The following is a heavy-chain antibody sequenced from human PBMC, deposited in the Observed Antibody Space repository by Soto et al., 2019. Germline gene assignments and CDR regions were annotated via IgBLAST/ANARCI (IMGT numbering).Heavy chain of an antibody. J-gene: IGHJ4*02. CDR1: GYTFTSYG. V-gene: IGHV1-18*01. D-gene: IGHD2-15*01. CDR2: ISAYNGNT. Sequence: QVQLVQSGAEVKKPGASVKVSCKSSGYTFTSYGISWVRQAPGQGLEWLGWISAYNGNTNYAQKLQGRVTMTTDTSTSTAYMELRSLRSDDTAVYYCARSDCSGGSCYSYYFDYWGQGTLVTVSS. CDR3: ARSDCSGGSCYSYYFDY.